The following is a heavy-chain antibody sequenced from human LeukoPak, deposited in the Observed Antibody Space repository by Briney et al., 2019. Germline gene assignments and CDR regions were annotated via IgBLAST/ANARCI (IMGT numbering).Heavy chain of an antibody. Sequence: PSETLSLTCAVYGGSFSGYYWSWIRQPPGKGLEWIGEINHSGSTYYNPSLKSRVTTSVDTSKNQLSLKLSSVTAADTAVYYCARVAAGIGFFQHWGQGTLVTVSS. V-gene: IGHV4-34*01. D-gene: IGHD6-13*01. CDR2: INHSGST. CDR1: GGSFSGYY. CDR3: ARVAAGIGFFQH. J-gene: IGHJ1*01.